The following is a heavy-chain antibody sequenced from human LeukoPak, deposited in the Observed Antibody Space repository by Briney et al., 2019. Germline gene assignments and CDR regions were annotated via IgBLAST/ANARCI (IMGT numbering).Heavy chain of an antibody. CDR3: ASPYYYDSSGYQRAHWYFDL. V-gene: IGHV1-69*05. D-gene: IGHD3-22*01. Sequence: SVKVSCKASGGTFSSYAISWVRQAPAQGLEWMGVIIPIFGTANYAQKFQGRVTITTDESTSTAYMELSSLRSEDTAVYYCASPYYYDSSGYQRAHWYFDLWGRGTLVTVSS. CDR2: IIPIFGTA. CDR1: GGTFSSYA. J-gene: IGHJ2*01.